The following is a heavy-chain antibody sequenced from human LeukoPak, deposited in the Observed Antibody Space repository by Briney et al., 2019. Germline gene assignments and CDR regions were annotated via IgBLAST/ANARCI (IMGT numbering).Heavy chain of an antibody. CDR3: ARSRLFGVVITSYYYYYSYMDV. J-gene: IGHJ6*03. Sequence: GASVKVSCKASGDTFTGYYMHWVRQAPGQGLEWVGWFNPHSGGTSYAQKFQGRVTMSSDPAISTAYMELSRLRSDDTAMYYCARSRLFGVVITSYYYYYSYMDVWGRGTTVTVSS. D-gene: IGHD2-2*01. CDR1: GDTFTGYY. CDR2: FNPHSGGT. V-gene: IGHV1-2*02.